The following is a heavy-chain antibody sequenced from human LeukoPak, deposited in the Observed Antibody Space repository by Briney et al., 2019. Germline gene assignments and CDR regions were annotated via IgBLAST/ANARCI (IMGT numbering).Heavy chain of an antibody. Sequence: PSETLSLTCTVSGGSISSYYWSWIRQPPGKGLEWIGYIYYSGSTNCNPSLKSRVTISVDTSKNQFSLKLSSVTAADTAVYYCARPYCSSTSCYTGGWSSFDYWGQGTLVTVSS. CDR1: GGSISSYY. J-gene: IGHJ4*02. CDR3: ARPYCSSTSCYTGGWSSFDY. CDR2: IYYSGST. V-gene: IGHV4-59*08. D-gene: IGHD2-2*02.